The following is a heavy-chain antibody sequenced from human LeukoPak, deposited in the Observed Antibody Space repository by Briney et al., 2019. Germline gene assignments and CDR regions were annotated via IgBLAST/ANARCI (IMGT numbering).Heavy chain of an antibody. D-gene: IGHD3-10*01. CDR3: ATGLWFGKYLDV. J-gene: IGHJ6*04. CDR2: VSYDGSNK. CDR1: GFTFSNYG. Sequence: GRSLRLSCAASGFTFSNYGMHWVRQAPGKGLEWVAVVSYDGSNKYYADSMKGRFTISRDNSKNTLYLQMNSLRAEDTAVYYCATGLWFGKYLDVWGKGTTVTISS. V-gene: IGHV3-30*03.